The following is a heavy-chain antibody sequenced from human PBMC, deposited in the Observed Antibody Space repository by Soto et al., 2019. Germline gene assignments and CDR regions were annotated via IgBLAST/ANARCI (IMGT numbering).Heavy chain of an antibody. J-gene: IGHJ4*02. CDR2: ISISGTTI. D-gene: IGHD3-3*01. V-gene: IGHV3-11*01. CDR3: ARFRGDGYYTF. Sequence: QVQLVESGGGLVKPGGSLRLSCAASGFTLSDYYMTWIRQAPGKGLEWVSDISISGTTIHYADSVRGRFTISRDNAKNSLWIPLDPRRAEDTAVYYCARFRGDGYYTFWGQGTLVTVSS. CDR1: GFTLSDYY.